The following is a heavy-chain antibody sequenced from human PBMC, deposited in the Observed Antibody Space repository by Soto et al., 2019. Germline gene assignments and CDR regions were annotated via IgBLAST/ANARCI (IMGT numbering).Heavy chain of an antibody. CDR2: ISYDGSNK. V-gene: IGHV3-30*18. Sequence: GGSLRLSCAASGFTFSSYGMHWVRQAPGKGLEWVAVISYDGSNKYYADSVKGRFTISRDNSKNTLYLQMNSLRAEDTAVYYCAKIIGDSQYSSGWEDRRDAFDIWGQATMVTVS. CDR3: AKIIGDSQYSSGWEDRRDAFDI. D-gene: IGHD6-19*01. J-gene: IGHJ3*02. CDR1: GFTFSSYG.